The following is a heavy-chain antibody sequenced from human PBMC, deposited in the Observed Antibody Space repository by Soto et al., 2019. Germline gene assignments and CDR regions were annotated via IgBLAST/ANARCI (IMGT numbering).Heavy chain of an antibody. V-gene: IGHV1-2*04. D-gene: IGHD6-19*01. CDR3: ARAGYSSGRDPYYYYMDV. CDR1: GYTFTGYY. Sequence: QVQLVQSGAEVKKPGASVKVSCKASGYTFTGYYMHWVRQAPGQGLEWMGWINPNSGGTNYAQKFQGWVPMTRDTSISTAYMELSRLRSDDTAVYYCARAGYSSGRDPYYYYMDVWGKGTTVTVSS. CDR2: INPNSGGT. J-gene: IGHJ6*03.